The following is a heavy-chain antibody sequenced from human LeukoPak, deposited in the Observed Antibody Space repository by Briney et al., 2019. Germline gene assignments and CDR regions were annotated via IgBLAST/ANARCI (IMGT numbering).Heavy chain of an antibody. J-gene: IGHJ4*02. V-gene: IGHV3-23*01. D-gene: IGHD6-19*01. CDR2: KSSSDAGT. Sequence: GGSLRLSCAASGFILSSYAMSWVRQPPGKGLEWVSAKSSSDAGTYYADSVRGRFTISRDNAKNSLYLQMNSLRAEDTAVYYCARVPPALSGWEIYFDYWGQGTLVTVSS. CDR1: GFILSSYA. CDR3: ARVPPALSGWEIYFDY.